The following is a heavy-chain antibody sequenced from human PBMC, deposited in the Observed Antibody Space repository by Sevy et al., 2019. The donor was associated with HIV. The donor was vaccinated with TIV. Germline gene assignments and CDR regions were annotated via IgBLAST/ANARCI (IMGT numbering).Heavy chain of an antibody. CDR1: GFTFSSYG. Sequence: GGSLRLSCAASGFTFSSYGMHWVRQAPGKGLEWVAVITYDGSKKYYTASVKGRLTISRDNSRNTLYLQMNSLRPEDTAVYYCAKGRNVVTAGYYFDYWGQGTLVTVSS. J-gene: IGHJ4*02. D-gene: IGHD2-21*02. CDR3: AKGRNVVTAGYYFDY. CDR2: ITYDGSKK. V-gene: IGHV3-30*18.